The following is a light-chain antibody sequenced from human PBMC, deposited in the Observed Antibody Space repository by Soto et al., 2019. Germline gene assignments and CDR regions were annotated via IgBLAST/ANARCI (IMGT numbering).Light chain of an antibody. V-gene: IGKV3-20*01. CDR2: GSS. CDR1: QSVTNKY. CDR3: QQYGSSPPYT. J-gene: IGKJ2*01. Sequence: EVVLTQSPGTLSLSPGERATLSCRASQSVTNKYLAWYQQKPGQAPRLLIFGSSDRATGIPDRFSGSGSGTDFTLTISRLEPEDFAVYYCQQYGSSPPYTFGQGTKPEI.